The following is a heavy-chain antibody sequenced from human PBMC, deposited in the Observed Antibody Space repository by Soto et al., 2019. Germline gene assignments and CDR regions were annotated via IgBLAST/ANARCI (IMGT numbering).Heavy chain of an antibody. CDR2: IYYSGST. Sequence: QLQLQESGPGLVKPSETLSLTCTVSGGSISSSSYYWGWIRQPPGKGLEWIGSIYYSGSTYYTPSLXRXVXIXXDTSKNQFSLTLSSVTAADTAVYSCARTRAVWFDPWGQGTLVTVSS. CDR3: ARTRAVWFDP. CDR1: GGSISSSSYY. D-gene: IGHD6-19*01. V-gene: IGHV4-39*01. J-gene: IGHJ5*02.